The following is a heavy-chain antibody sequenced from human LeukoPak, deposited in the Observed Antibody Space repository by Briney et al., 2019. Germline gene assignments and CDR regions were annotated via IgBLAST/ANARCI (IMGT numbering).Heavy chain of an antibody. J-gene: IGHJ4*02. Sequence: GGSLRLSCTASGFTFRSYAMNWVRQAPGRGLEWVSVINNSGDNTFSDSVKGRFTISRDNSKNMLYLQMSSLRGEDTAVYYCARSLKWNLVGFDYWGQGTLVTVSS. CDR2: INNSGDNT. CDR3: ARSLKWNLVGFDY. D-gene: IGHD1-1*01. CDR1: GFTFRSYA. V-gene: IGHV3-23*01.